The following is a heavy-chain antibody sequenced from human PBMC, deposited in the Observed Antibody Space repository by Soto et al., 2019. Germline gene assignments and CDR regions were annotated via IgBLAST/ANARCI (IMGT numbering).Heavy chain of an antibody. CDR2: IYYSVST. D-gene: IGHD4-17*01. Sequence: SETLSLTCTVSGGSISSYYWSWIRQPPGKGLEWIGYIYYSVSTNYNPSLKSRVTISVDTSKNQFSLKLSSVTAADTAVYYCARHETLRGDYDYWGHGTLVTVSS. J-gene: IGHJ4*01. V-gene: IGHV4-59*08. CDR3: ARHETLRGDYDY. CDR1: GGSISSYY.